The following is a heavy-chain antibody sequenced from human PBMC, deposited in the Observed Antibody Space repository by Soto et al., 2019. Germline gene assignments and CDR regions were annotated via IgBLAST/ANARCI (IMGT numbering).Heavy chain of an antibody. CDR1: GFTFSNFS. J-gene: IGHJ4*02. Sequence: GGSLRLSCVGSGFTFSNFSINWVRQAPGKGLEWVSSISSRSDIYYADSVKGRFTISRDNAKNSVSLQMNSLRAEDTAVYYCARRSRPIEYWGRGTLVTVSS. V-gene: IGHV3-21*01. CDR2: ISSRSDI. D-gene: IGHD6-25*01. CDR3: ARRSRPIEY.